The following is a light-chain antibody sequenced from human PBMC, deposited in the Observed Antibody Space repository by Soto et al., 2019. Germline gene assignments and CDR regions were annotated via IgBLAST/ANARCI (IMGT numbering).Light chain of an antibody. CDR1: QDITNY. CDR3: LQYDISPV. V-gene: IGKV1-33*01. J-gene: IGKJ3*01. Sequence: DIQMTQSPSSLSASVGDRVTITCQASQDITNYLNWYQQKPVEAPKLLIYDASNLETGVPSRFSGSGSGTDFTFTISSLQPEDIATYYCLQYDISPVFGPGTKVDIK. CDR2: DAS.